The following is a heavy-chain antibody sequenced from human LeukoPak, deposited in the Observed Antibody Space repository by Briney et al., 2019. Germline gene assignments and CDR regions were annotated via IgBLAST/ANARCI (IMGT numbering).Heavy chain of an antibody. CDR1: GFTVSGNY. CDR3: AGEKDSYGWWGGLY. Sequence: QPGGSLRLSCAASGFTVSGNYMSWVRQAPGKGLEWVSVIYSGGSTYYADSVKGRFTISRDNVKKTLYLQMNSLRAEDTAVYYCAGEKDSYGWWGGLYWGQGTLVTVSS. J-gene: IGHJ4*02. D-gene: IGHD5-18*01. CDR2: IYSGGST. V-gene: IGHV3-66*01.